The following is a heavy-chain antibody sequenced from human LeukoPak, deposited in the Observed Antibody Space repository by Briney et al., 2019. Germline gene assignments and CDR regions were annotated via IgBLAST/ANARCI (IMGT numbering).Heavy chain of an antibody. CDR2: INHSGST. V-gene: IGHV4-39*07. J-gene: IGHJ6*02. D-gene: IGHD6-13*01. CDR1: GGSISSGDYY. CDR3: ARRMARFLPTTQQRCGMDV. Sequence: PSETLSLTCTVSGGSISSGDYYWSWIRQPPGKGLEWIGEINHSGSTNYNPSLKSRVTISVDTSKNQFSLKLSSVTAADTAVYYCARRMARFLPTTQQRCGMDVWGQGTTVTVSS.